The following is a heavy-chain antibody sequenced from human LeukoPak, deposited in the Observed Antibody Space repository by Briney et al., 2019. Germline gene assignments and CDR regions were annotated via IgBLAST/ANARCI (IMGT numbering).Heavy chain of an antibody. CDR1: GGSISSSSYY. V-gene: IGHV4-39*01. Sequence: PSETLSLTCTVSGGSISSSSYYWGWIRQPPGKGLEWIGSIYYSGSTYYNPSLKSRVTISVDTSKNQFSLKLSSVTAADTAVYYCATTSITIFGVVSIFDYWGQGTLVTVSS. J-gene: IGHJ4*02. CDR2: IYYSGST. CDR3: ATTSITIFGVVSIFDY. D-gene: IGHD3-3*01.